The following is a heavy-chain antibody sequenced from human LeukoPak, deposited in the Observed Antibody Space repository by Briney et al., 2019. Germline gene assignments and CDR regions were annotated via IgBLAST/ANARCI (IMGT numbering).Heavy chain of an antibody. V-gene: IGHV1-2*02. CDR2: INPNSGGT. CDR3: ARDLVAVAGIGFDY. Sequence: GTSVKVSCKASGYTFTGYYMHWVRQAPGQGLEWMGWINPNSGGTNYAQKFQGRVTMTRDTSISTAYMELSRLRSDDTAVYYCARDLVAVAGIGFDYWGQGTLVTVSS. CDR1: GYTFTGYY. D-gene: IGHD6-19*01. J-gene: IGHJ4*02.